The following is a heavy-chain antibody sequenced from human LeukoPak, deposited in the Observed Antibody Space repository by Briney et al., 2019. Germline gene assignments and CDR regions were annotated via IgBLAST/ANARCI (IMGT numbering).Heavy chain of an antibody. D-gene: IGHD5-24*01. CDR3: AREASWDGYNSYYFDY. V-gene: IGHV3-7*03. J-gene: IGHJ4*02. Sequence: GGSLRLTCAASGFTFSSYWMSWVRQAPGKGLEWVANIKQDGSEKYYVDSVKGRFTISRDNAKNSLYLQMNSLRAEDTAVYYCAREASWDGYNSYYFDYWGQGTLVTVSS. CDR2: IKQDGSEK. CDR1: GFTFSSYW.